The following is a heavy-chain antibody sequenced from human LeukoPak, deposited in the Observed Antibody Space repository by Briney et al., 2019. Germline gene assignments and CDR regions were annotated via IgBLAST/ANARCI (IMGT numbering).Heavy chain of an antibody. J-gene: IGHJ4*02. CDR2: INPNSGGT. CDR1: GYTFTGYY. Sequence: GASVKVSCKASGYTFTGYYMHWVRQAPGQGLEWMGWINPNSGGTNYAQKFQGRVTMTRDTSISTAYMELSRLRSDDTAVYYCARGVLVLSENNYYFDYWGQGTLVTVSS. D-gene: IGHD2-8*02. CDR3: ARGVLVLSENNYYFDY. V-gene: IGHV1-2*02.